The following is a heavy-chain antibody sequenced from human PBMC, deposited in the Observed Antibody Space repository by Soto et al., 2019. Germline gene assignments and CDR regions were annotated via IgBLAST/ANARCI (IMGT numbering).Heavy chain of an antibody. CDR3: ARGSQGPVDN. V-gene: IGHV1-8*01. CDR2: MNPYSGDT. D-gene: IGHD5-12*01. CDR1: GYTFTNFH. J-gene: IGHJ4*02. Sequence: AASVKRSCKSSGYTFTNFHFNWVRQATGQGLEWIGWMNPYSGDTGYAQKFQGRVTLTRNTSINTAYMEMISLTSDDKAVYYCARGSQGPVDNLGLGTSGTVPA.